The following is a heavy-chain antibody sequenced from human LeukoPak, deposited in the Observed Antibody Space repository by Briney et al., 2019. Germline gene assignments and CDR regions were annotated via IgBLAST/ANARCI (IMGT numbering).Heavy chain of an antibody. CDR1: GYTFTGYY. D-gene: IGHD6-6*01. V-gene: IGHV1-2*06. CDR2: INPNSGGT. J-gene: IGHJ4*02. Sequence: ASVKVSCKASGYTFTGYYMHWVRQAPGQGLEWMGRINPNSGGTNYAQKFQGRVTMTRDTSISTAYMELSRLRSDDTAVYYCARGSYSSSRYYFDYWGQGTLVILSS. CDR3: ARGSYSSSRYYFDY.